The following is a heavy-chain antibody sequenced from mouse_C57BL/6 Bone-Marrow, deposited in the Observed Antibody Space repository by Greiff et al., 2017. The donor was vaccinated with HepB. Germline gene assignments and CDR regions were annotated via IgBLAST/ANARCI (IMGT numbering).Heavy chain of an antibody. CDR2: ISDGGSYT. CDR3: AREDYYGSSSWDFDD. CDR1: GFTFSSYA. J-gene: IGHJ2*01. V-gene: IGHV5-4*01. Sequence: EVQLVESGGGLVKPGGSLKLSCAASGFTFSSYAMSWVRQTPEKRLEWVATISDGGSYTYYPDNVKGRFTISRDNAKNNLYLQMSHLKSEDTAMYYCAREDYYGSSSWDFDDWGQGTTLTVSS. D-gene: IGHD1-1*01.